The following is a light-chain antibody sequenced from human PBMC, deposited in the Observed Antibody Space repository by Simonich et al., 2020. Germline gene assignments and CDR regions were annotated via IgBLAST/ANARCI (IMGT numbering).Light chain of an antibody. Sequence: DIQMTQSPSSLSASVGDRVTITCQASQDISNYLNWYQQKPGKAPKLLIYDASNLETGVPSRFSGRGSGTDFTLTISSLQAEDVAVYYCQQYYSTPRTFGQGTKVEIK. CDR3: QQYYSTPRT. CDR2: DAS. CDR1: QDISNY. V-gene: IGKV1-33*01. J-gene: IGKJ1*01.